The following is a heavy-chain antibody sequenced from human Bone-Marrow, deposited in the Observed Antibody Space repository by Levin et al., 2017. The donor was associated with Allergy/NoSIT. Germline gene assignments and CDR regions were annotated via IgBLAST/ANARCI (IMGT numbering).Heavy chain of an antibody. V-gene: IGHV3-23*01. CDR1: GFTFSSYA. J-gene: IGHJ4*02. CDR3: AKVSFESTVY. Sequence: GGSLRLSCAASGFTFSSYAMTWVRQAPGKGLEWVSSISGSGGSTYYADSVKGRFTVSRDNSKNTLFLQMNSLRAEDTAVYYCAKVSFESTVYWGQGTLVTVSS. CDR2: ISGSGGST. D-gene: IGHD3-9*01.